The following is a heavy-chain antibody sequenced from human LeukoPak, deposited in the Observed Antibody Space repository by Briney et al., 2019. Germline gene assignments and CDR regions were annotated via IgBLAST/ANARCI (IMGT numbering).Heavy chain of an antibody. J-gene: IGHJ3*02. CDR2: ISYDGSNK. D-gene: IGHD6-6*01. CDR1: GFTFSSYA. CDR3: AREKQLLRGDAFDI. V-gene: IGHV3-30-3*01. Sequence: GGCLRLSYAASGFTFSSYAMHWVRQAPGKGLEWVAVISYDGSNKYYADSVRGRFTISRDNSKNTLCLQMNSLRAEDTAVYYCAREKQLLRGDAFDIWGQGTMVTVSS.